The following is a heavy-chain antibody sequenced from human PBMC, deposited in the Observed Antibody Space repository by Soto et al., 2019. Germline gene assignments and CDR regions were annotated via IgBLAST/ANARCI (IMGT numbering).Heavy chain of an antibody. D-gene: IGHD3-10*01. V-gene: IGHV1-69*19. J-gene: IGHJ4*02. Sequence: QVQLVQSGAEMKKPGSSVKVSCQSSGGTFNTYAMNWVRQAPGQGPEWMGDTSPMFGAANYAPKSRGRVTITADESTGTSYMQLSSLTSEDTALYFCAREVQVHTPAFVYWGQGTVVTVSS. CDR2: TSPMFGAA. CDR3: AREVQVHTPAFVY. CDR1: GGTFNTYA.